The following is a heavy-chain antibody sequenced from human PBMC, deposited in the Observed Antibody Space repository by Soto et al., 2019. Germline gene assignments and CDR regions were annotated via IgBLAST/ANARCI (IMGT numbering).Heavy chain of an antibody. D-gene: IGHD2-21*01. J-gene: IGHJ4*02. CDR3: ARGLNSLFDY. V-gene: IGHV3-33*01. CDR1: GFTFSNYG. CDR2: IWYDGNNK. Sequence: GGALILSCAASGFTFSNYGMDWVRQAPGKGLEWVAVIWYDGNNKYYADSVKGRFTISRDNSNNTLYVQMTSLRAEDTAVYYCARGLNSLFDYWGQGTLVTVSS.